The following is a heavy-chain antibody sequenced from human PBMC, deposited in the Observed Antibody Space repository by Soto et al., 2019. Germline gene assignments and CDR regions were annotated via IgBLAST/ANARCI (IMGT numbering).Heavy chain of an antibody. Sequence: GGSLRLSCAASGFTFSSYGMHWVRQAPGKGLEWVAVISYDGSNKYYADSVKGRFTISRDNSKNTLYLQMNSLRAEDTAVYYCAKDRIVAAVSYYYYGMDVWGQGTTVTVSS. CDR3: AKDRIVAAVSYYYYGMDV. CDR1: GFTFSSYG. J-gene: IGHJ6*02. V-gene: IGHV3-30*18. CDR2: ISYDGSNK. D-gene: IGHD6-13*01.